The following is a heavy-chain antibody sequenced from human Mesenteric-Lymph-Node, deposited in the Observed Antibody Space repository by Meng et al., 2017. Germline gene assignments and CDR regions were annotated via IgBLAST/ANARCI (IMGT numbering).Heavy chain of an antibody. CDR3: AKLTSL. Sequence: EVQLVESWGGLVQPGGSLRLSCAASGFTFSSSSMSWVRQAPGKGLEWVSTSAANNSTYYADSVKGRFTISRDNSKNTLYLQMNSLRAEDTAVYYCAKLTSLWGQGTLVTVSS. CDR1: GFTFSSSS. J-gene: IGHJ4*02. D-gene: IGHD3-16*01. V-gene: IGHV3-23*04. CDR2: SAANNST.